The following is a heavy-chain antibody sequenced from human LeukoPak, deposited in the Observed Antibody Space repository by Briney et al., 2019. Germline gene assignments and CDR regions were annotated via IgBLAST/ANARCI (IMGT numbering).Heavy chain of an antibody. V-gene: IGHV3-15*01. J-gene: IGHJ4*02. Sequence: GGSLRLSCAASGFTFTYAWMSWVRQAPGKGLEWVGRVKSKTDGGAIDYAGPVKGRFTILRDDSKNTLYLQLSSLKTEDTAVYYCTADPDPRYCSATSCFSVFWGQGTLVTVSS. CDR1: GFTFTYAW. CDR3: TADPDPRYCSATSCFSVF. CDR2: VKSKTDGGAI. D-gene: IGHD2-2*01.